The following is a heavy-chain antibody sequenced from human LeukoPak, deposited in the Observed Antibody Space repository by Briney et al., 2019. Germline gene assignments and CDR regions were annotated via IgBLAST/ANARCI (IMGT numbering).Heavy chain of an antibody. V-gene: IGHV4-59*08. J-gene: IGHJ4*02. D-gene: IGHD6-13*01. CDR2: IYYSGRT. Sequence: SETLSLTCTVSGGSISSYYWSWIRQPPGKGLEWIGYIYYSGRTNYNPSLKSRVTISVDTSKNQFSLKLSSVTAADTAVYYCARHRYSVVYYFDYWGQGSLVTVSS. CDR3: ARHRYSVVYYFDY. CDR1: GGSISSYY.